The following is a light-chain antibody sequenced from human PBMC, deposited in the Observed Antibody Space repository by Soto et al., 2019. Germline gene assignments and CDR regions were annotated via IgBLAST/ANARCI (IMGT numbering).Light chain of an antibody. CDR2: DAS. J-gene: IGKJ2*01. CDR1: RSISSW. V-gene: IGKV1-5*01. CDR3: QQYNSYPYT. Sequence: DIQMTQSPSTLSASVRDRVTITCRANRSISSWLASYQQKPGKAPNLLIYDASSLESGVPSRFSGGGSGTEFTLTISSLQPDDDATYYCQQYNSYPYTFGQGTKLEIK.